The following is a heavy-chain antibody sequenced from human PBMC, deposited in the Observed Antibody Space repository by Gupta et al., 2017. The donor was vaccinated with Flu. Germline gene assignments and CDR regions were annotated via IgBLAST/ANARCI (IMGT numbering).Heavy chain of an antibody. J-gene: IGHJ4*02. V-gene: IGHV3-11*05. CDR2: ISDSSHYT. Sequence: QVHLVESGGALVKPGGSVRLSCEASGFKFGDYYMSWIRQAPGKGLEWIAYISDSSHYTRYADSVRGRFTISRDNAKNSLFLHMGGLRVEDTAVYFCARGLGKTYYNQWGQGTLVTVSS. CDR3: ARGLGKTYYNQ. D-gene: IGHD3-10*01. CDR1: GFKFGDYY.